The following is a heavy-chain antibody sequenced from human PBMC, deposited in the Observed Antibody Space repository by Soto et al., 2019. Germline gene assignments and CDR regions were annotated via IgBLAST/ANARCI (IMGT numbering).Heavy chain of an antibody. CDR3: ARNRRFLGVVISHYYYGMDV. CDR2: TYYRSKWYN. V-gene: IGHV6-1*01. CDR1: GDSVSSNSAA. D-gene: IGHD3-3*01. J-gene: IGHJ6*02. Sequence: SQTLSLTCAISGDSVSSNSAAWNWIRQSPSRGLEWLGRTYYRSKWYNDYAVSVKSRITINPDTSKNQFSLQLNSVTPGDTAVYDCARNRRFLGVVISHYYYGMDVWGQGTTVTVSS.